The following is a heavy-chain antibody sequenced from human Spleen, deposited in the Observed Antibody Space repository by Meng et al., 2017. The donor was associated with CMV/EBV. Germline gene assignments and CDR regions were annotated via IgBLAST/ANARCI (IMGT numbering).Heavy chain of an antibody. D-gene: IGHD1-26*01. CDR2: ISGSGGIT. Sequence: GESLKISCAASGFTFSTYAMSWVRQAPGKGLEWVSGISGSGGITSTADSVKGRFTISRDNSKNTLYVQMNSLRAEDTAVYYCARKSGSYSPDAFDIWGQGTMVTVSS. CDR3: ARKSGSYSPDAFDI. J-gene: IGHJ3*02. V-gene: IGHV3-23*01. CDR1: GFTFSTYA.